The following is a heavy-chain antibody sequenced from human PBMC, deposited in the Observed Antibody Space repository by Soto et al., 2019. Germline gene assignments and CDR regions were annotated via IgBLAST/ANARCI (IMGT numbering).Heavy chain of an antibody. CDR1: GFTFSRYG. CDR2: ISGLSSFI. J-gene: IGHJ6*02. Sequence: GGSLRLSCAASGFTFSRYGMNWVRQAPGKGLELVSSISGLSSFIYYADSVEGRFTVSRDNAKNSLFVQMNSLTAEDTAVYYCARDPQQRLADSYYYGMDVWGQGTTVTVSS. V-gene: IGHV3-21*06. CDR3: ARDPQQRLADSYYYGMDV. D-gene: IGHD6-25*01.